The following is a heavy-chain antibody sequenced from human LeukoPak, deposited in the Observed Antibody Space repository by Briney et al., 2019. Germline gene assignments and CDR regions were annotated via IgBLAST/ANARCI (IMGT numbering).Heavy chain of an antibody. CDR3: ARTHWNYILVWFDP. J-gene: IGHJ5*02. CDR2: IYYSGST. D-gene: IGHD1-7*01. CDR1: GGSISSYY. Sequence: SETLSLTCTVSGGSISSYYWSWVRQPPGKGLEWIGYIYYSGSTNYNPSLKSRVTISVDTSKNQFSLKLSSVTAADTAVYYCARTHWNYILVWFDPWGQGTLVTVSS. V-gene: IGHV4-59*01.